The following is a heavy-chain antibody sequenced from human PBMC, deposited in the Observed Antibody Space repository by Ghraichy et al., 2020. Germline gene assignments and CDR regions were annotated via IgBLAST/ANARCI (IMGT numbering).Heavy chain of an antibody. V-gene: IGHV3-64*01. D-gene: IGHD3-10*01. Sequence: GGSLRLSCAASGFTFSSYAMHWVRQAPGKGLEYVSAISSNGGSTYYANSVKGRFTISRDNSKNTLYLQMGSLRAEDMAVYYCARDLDRRGSGSYPDYWGQGTLVTVSS. CDR3: ARDLDRRGSGSYPDY. CDR2: ISSNGGST. CDR1: GFTFSSYA. J-gene: IGHJ4*02.